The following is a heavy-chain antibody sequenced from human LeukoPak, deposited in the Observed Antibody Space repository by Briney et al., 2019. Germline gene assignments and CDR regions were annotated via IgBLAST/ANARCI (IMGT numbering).Heavy chain of an antibody. CDR3: ARDSSDIRSLIAH. V-gene: IGHV1-46*01. Sequence: RASVKVSCTASGYTFTSYYMHWVRQAPGQGLEWMGIINPSGGSTSYAQKFQGRVTMTRNTSISTAYMELSSLRSEDTAVYYCARDSSDIRSLIAHWGQGTLVTVSS. J-gene: IGHJ1*01. D-gene: IGHD2-15*01. CDR2: INPSGGST. CDR1: GYTFTSYY.